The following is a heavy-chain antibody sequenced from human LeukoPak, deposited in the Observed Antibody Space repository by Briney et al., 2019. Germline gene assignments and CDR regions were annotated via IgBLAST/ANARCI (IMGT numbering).Heavy chain of an antibody. Sequence: GGSLRLSCTASGFTFSTYWMSWVRQAPGKGLEWVANTREDGSEKYYVDSVKGRFTISRDNAKNSLYLQMNSLRAEDTAVYYCARVTEWELFDYWGQGTLVTVSS. V-gene: IGHV3-7*01. CDR2: TREDGSEK. D-gene: IGHD1-26*01. CDR3: ARVTEWELFDY. J-gene: IGHJ4*02. CDR1: GFTFSTYW.